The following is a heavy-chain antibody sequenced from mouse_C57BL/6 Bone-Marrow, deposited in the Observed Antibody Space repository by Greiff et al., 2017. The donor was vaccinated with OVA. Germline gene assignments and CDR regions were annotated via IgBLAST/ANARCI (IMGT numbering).Heavy chain of an antibody. J-gene: IGHJ2*01. CDR2: IDPETGGT. CDR1: GYTFTDYE. V-gene: IGHV1-15*01. D-gene: IGHD3-3*01. CDR3: TRRADY. Sequence: VKLQESGAELVRPGASVTLSCKASGYTFTDYEMHWVKQTPVHGLEWIGAIDPETGGTAYNQKFKGKAILTADTSSSTAYMELRSLTSEDSAVYYCTRRADYWGQGTTLTVSS.